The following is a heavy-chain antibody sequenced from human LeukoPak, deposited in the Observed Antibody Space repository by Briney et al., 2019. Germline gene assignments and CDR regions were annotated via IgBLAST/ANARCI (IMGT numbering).Heavy chain of an antibody. V-gene: IGHV3-23*01. CDR3: AKEVGASTRARGDI. CDR1: GFTSSNYD. CDR2: ISASGGTT. D-gene: IGHD1-26*01. Sequence: GGSLRLSCAASGFTSSNYDMSWVRQGPGKGLEWVSAISASGGTTSYADSVTGRFTISRDNSENTLSLQMNSLRGEDTAVYYCAKEVGASTRARGDIWGQGTMVTVSS. J-gene: IGHJ3*02.